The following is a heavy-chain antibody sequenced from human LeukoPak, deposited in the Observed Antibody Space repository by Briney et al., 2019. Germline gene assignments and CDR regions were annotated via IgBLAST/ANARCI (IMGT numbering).Heavy chain of an antibody. D-gene: IGHD2-15*01. J-gene: IGHJ4*02. CDR2: VHQSGVT. CDR1: GGFISNINW. CDR3: AENGPWSLKY. V-gene: IGHV4-4*02. Sequence: SETLSLTCAVSGGFISNINWWSWVRQPPGRGLEWIGEVHQSGVTNYDPSLKSRVTISLDKSNNQFSLKLNSVTAADTAVYFCAENGPWSLKYWGQGTLVTVSS.